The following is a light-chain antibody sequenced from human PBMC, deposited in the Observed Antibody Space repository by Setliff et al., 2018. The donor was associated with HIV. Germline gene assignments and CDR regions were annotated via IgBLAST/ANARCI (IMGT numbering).Light chain of an antibody. CDR2: DVS. CDR3: CSYAGSYTFYV. J-gene: IGLJ1*01. CDR1: SSDVGGYNY. V-gene: IGLV2-11*01. Sequence: QSVLTQPRSVSGSPGQSVTIPCTGTSSDVGGYNYVPWYQQHPGKAPKLMIYDVSERPSGVPDRFSGSKSANTASLTISGLQAEDEADYYCCSYAGSYTFYVFGTGTKV.